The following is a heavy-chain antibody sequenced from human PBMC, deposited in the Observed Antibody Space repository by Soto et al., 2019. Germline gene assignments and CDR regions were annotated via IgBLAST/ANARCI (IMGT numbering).Heavy chain of an antibody. V-gene: IGHV1-69*01. Sequence: ASVKVSCKASGGTFSSYAISWVRQAPGQGLEWMGWIIPIFGTANYAQKFQGRVTITADESTSTAYMGLSSLRSEDTAVYYCARDQSYVSYSSGWYPGPSLYYFDYWGQGTLVTVSS. D-gene: IGHD6-19*01. CDR2: IIPIFGTA. CDR3: ARDQSYVSYSSGWYPGPSLYYFDY. CDR1: GGTFSSYA. J-gene: IGHJ4*02.